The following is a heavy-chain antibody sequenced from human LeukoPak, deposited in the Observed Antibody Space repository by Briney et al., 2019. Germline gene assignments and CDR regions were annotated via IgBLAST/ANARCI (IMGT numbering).Heavy chain of an antibody. CDR2: INPSGGST. Sequence: GASVKVSCKASGYTFTSYYMHWVRPTPGQGLEWMGIINPSGGSTSYAQKFQGRVTMTRDMSTSTVYMELSSLRSEDTAVYYCARSLRVYYYYYYMDVWGKGTTVTVSS. J-gene: IGHJ6*03. D-gene: IGHD2-15*01. V-gene: IGHV1-46*01. CDR1: GYTFTSYY. CDR3: ARSLRVYYYYYYMDV.